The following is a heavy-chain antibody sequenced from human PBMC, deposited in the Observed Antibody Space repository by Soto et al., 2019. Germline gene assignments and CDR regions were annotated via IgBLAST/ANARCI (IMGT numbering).Heavy chain of an antibody. CDR3: AKDRVLRYFDWLGPFDY. D-gene: IGHD3-9*01. Sequence: GGSLRLSCAASGFTFSSYGMHWVRQAPGKGLEWVAVISCDGSNKYYADSVKGRFTISRDNSKNTLYLQMNSLRAEDTAVYYCAKDRVLRYFDWLGPFDYWGQGTLVTVSS. CDR2: ISCDGSNK. V-gene: IGHV3-30*18. CDR1: GFTFSSYG. J-gene: IGHJ4*02.